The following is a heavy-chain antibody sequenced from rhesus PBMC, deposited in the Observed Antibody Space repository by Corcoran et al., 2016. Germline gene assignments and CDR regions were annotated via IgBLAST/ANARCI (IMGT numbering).Heavy chain of an antibody. D-gene: IGHD1-14*01. CDR2: ISSSSSYI. J-gene: IGHJ5-1*01. CDR3: TSDSWNDERFDV. CDR1: GFTFSSYG. Sequence: EVQLVESGGGLVQPGGSLRLSCAASGFTFSSYGMSWVRQPPGKGLGWVSSISSSSSYIYNADSVKSRFTIARDNAKNSLSLQMNSLRAEDTAVYYCTSDSWNDERFDVWGPGVLVTVSS. V-gene: IGHV3S16*01.